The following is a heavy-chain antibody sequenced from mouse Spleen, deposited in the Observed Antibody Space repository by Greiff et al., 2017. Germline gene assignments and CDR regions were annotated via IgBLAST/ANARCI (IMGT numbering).Heavy chain of an antibody. CDR2: ISYDGSN. J-gene: IGHJ2*01. CDR3: ARGGFDY. V-gene: IGHV3-6*01. Sequence: EVQRVESGPGLVKPSQSLSLTCSVTGYSITSGYYWNWIRQFPGNKLEWMGYISYDGSNNYNPSLKNRISITRDTSKNQFFLKLNSVTTEDTATYYCARGGFDYWGQGTTLTVSS. CDR1: GYSITSGYY.